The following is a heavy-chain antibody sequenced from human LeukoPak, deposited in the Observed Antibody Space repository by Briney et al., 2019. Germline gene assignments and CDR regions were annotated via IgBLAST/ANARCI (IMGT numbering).Heavy chain of an antibody. CDR3: AKELDTMFFDY. D-gene: IGHD3-10*02. Sequence: GGSLRLSCATSGFNFYRYTIHWVRQAPGKGLEWVSLAGWAGGTTFYSDSVRGRFTISRDSGRKSVYLQMNSLTTDDTAFYFCAKELDTMFFDYWGQGALVTVSS. CDR2: AGWAGGTT. CDR1: GFNFYRYT. V-gene: IGHV3-43*01. J-gene: IGHJ4*02.